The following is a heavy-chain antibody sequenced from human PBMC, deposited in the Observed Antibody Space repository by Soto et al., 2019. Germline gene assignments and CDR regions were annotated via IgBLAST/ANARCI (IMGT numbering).Heavy chain of an antibody. Sequence: SETLSLTCAVYGGSFSGYYWSWIRQPPGKGLEWIGEINHSGSTNYNPSLKSRVTISVDTSKNQFSLKLSSVTAADTAVYYCARGLVTMVRGVIQDYYYYYGTDVWGQGTTVTFS. D-gene: IGHD3-10*01. V-gene: IGHV4-34*01. CDR2: INHSGST. J-gene: IGHJ6*02. CDR1: GGSFSGYY. CDR3: ARGLVTMVRGVIQDYYYYYGTDV.